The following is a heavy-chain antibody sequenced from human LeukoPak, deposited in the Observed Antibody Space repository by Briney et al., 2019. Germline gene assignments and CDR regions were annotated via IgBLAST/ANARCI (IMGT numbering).Heavy chain of an antibody. Sequence: GSLRLSCAASGFTFSYYYMSWIRQAPGKGLEWISYISTTDSALYYVDSVKGRFTISRDNAKNLLYLEMNSLGAEDTAVNYCARDVAAYPNWGQGTMVTVSS. CDR1: GFTFSYYY. D-gene: IGHD2-2*01. CDR3: ARDVAAYPN. V-gene: IGHV3-11*01. CDR2: ISTTDSAL. J-gene: IGHJ3*01.